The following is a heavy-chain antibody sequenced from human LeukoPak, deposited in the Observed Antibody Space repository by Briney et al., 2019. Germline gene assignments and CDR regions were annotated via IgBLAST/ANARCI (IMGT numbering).Heavy chain of an antibody. Sequence: GGTLRLSCAASGFPFSSHGMSWVRQAPGKGLEWVSGIIGGGGITYYANSVKGRFTISGDNSKNTLFLQMNSLRIEDTAGFYCAKGRKQLVFVRGYYFDDWGQGTLVTVSS. J-gene: IGHJ4*02. V-gene: IGHV3-23*01. D-gene: IGHD6-13*01. CDR1: GFPFSSHG. CDR2: IIGGGGIT. CDR3: AKGRKQLVFVRGYYFDD.